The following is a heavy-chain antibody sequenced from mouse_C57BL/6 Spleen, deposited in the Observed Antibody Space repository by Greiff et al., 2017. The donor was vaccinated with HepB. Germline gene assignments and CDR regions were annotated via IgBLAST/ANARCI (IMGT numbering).Heavy chain of an antibody. Sequence: QVQLKQSGPELVKPGASVKISCKASGYAFSSSWMNWVKQRPGKGLEWIGRIYPGDGDTNYNGKFKGKATLTADKSSSTAYMQLSSLTSEDSAVSFCAPVVANPWYFDVWGTGTTVTVSS. CDR3: APVVANPWYFDV. CDR1: GYAFSSSW. D-gene: IGHD1-1*01. J-gene: IGHJ1*03. CDR2: IYPGDGDT. V-gene: IGHV1-82*01.